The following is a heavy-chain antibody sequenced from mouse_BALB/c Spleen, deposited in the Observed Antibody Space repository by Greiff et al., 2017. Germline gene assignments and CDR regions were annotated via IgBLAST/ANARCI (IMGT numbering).Heavy chain of an antibody. CDR2: ISSGGSYT. J-gene: IGHJ4*01. V-gene: IGHV5-6*01. D-gene: IGHD1-1*01. CDR3: ARLTTDAMDY. Sequence: EVQLVESGGGLVQPGGSRKLSCAASGFTFSSFGMHWVRQAPEKGLEWVAYISSGGSYTYYPDSVKGRFTISRDNAKNTLYLQMSSLKSEDTAMYYCARLTTDAMDYWGQGTSVTVSS. CDR1: GFTFSSFG.